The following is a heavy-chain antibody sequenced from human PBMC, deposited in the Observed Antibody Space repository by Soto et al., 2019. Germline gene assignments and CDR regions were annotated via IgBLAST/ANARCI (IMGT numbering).Heavy chain of an antibody. V-gene: IGHV4-59*08. Sequence: SETLSLTCTVSGGSISSYYWSWIRQPPGKGLEWIGYIYYSGSTNYNPSLKSRVTISVDTSKNQFSLKLSSVTAADTAVYYCASTPVYYYDSSGYYPYFDYWGQGTLVTVSS. CDR3: ASTPVYYYDSSGYYPYFDY. CDR1: GGSISSYY. J-gene: IGHJ4*02. CDR2: IYYSGST. D-gene: IGHD3-22*01.